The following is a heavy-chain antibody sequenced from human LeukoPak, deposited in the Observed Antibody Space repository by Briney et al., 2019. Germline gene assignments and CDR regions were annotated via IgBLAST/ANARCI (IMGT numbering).Heavy chain of an antibody. J-gene: IGHJ4*02. D-gene: IGHD3-16*02. Sequence: SETLSLTCTVSGGSISSYYWSWIRQPPGNGLEWIGYIYYSGSTNYNPSLKSRVTISVDTSKNQFSLRLSSVTAADTAVYYCARGYDYVWGSHRALGYWGQGTLATVSS. CDR2: IYYSGST. CDR1: GGSISSYY. V-gene: IGHV4-59*01. CDR3: ARGYDYVWGSHRALGY.